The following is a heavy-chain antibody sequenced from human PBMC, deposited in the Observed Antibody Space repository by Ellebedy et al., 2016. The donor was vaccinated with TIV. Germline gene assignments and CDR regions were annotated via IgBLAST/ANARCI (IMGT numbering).Heavy chain of an antibody. D-gene: IGHD6-19*01. Sequence: GESLKISCAASGFTFNTYSMNWVRQAPGKGLEWVSYISSSSNTIFYADSVKGRFTISRDNVKKSLYLQMSSLRPEDTAVYYCVKEMYSSAWFGEYYFDHWGQGTLVTVSS. CDR2: ISSSSNTI. V-gene: IGHV3-48*01. CDR3: VKEMYSSAWFGEYYFDH. J-gene: IGHJ4*02. CDR1: GFTFNTYS.